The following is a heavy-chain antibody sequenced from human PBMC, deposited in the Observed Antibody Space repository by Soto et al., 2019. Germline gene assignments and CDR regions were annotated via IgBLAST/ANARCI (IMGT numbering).Heavy chain of an antibody. D-gene: IGHD2-15*01. V-gene: IGHV3-30*18. Sequence: HPGGSLRLSCAASGFTFSSYGMHWFRQAPGKGLEWVAVISYDGSNKYYADSVKGRFTISRDNSKNTLYLQMNSLRAEDTAVYYCAKSTLTGYCSGGSCSNYYYYGMDVWGQGTTVTVSS. CDR1: GFTFSSYG. CDR2: ISYDGSNK. CDR3: AKSTLTGYCSGGSCSNYYYYGMDV. J-gene: IGHJ6*02.